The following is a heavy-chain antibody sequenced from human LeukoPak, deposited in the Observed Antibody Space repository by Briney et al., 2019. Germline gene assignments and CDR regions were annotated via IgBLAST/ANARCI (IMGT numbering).Heavy chain of an antibody. D-gene: IGHD3-22*01. Sequence: ASVKVSCKASGYTFTGYYMHWVRQAPGQGLEWMGWINPSSGATNYAQKFQGRVTMTGDTSISTAYMELSGLRSDDTAVYYCARVGYARSGYYSMDVWGKGTTVTVSS. CDR2: INPSSGAT. CDR3: ARVGYARSGYYSMDV. CDR1: GYTFTGYY. J-gene: IGHJ6*04. V-gene: IGHV1-2*02.